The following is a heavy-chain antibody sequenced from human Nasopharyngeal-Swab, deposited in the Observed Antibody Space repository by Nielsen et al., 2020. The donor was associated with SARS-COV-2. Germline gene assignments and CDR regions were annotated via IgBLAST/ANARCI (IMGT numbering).Heavy chain of an antibody. CDR1: GYSISSGYY. J-gene: IGHJ6*03. Sequence: SETLSLTCTVSGYSISSGYYWGWIRQPPGKRLEWVGSIHHSGSTYYNPSLKSRLTKSVDTSKNQFSLKLSSVTAADTAVYYCARGRGRYCSGGSCYPPTWYYYYMDVWGKGTTVTVSS. V-gene: IGHV4-38-2*02. D-gene: IGHD2-15*01. CDR2: IHHSGST. CDR3: ARGRGRYCSGGSCYPPTWYYYYMDV.